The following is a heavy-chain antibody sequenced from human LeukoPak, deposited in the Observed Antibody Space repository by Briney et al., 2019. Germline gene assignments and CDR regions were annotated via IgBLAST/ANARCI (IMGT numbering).Heavy chain of an antibody. CDR3: AKWGDYDVLTGYYVSDY. CDR2: ITGSGGNT. D-gene: IGHD3-9*01. CDR1: GVTFSNYA. V-gene: IGHV3-23*01. Sequence: PGGSLRLSCAASGVTFSNYAMSWVRQAPGKGLEWVPAITGSGGNTYYADSVKGRFTISRDNSKNTVFLQMNSLRAEDTAVYYCAKWGDYDVLTGYYVSDYWGQGSLVTVSS. J-gene: IGHJ4*02.